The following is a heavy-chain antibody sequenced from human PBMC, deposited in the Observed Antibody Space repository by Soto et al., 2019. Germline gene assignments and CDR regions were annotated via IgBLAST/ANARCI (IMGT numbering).Heavy chain of an antibody. CDR3: ARISQYAYDFDY. J-gene: IGHJ4*02. V-gene: IGHV2-26*01. D-gene: IGHD2-2*01. CDR2: ILSSGEK. Sequence: QVTLKESGPVLVKPTETLTLTCTVSGFSLSNAMVGVSWIRQSPGKALEWLAHILSSGEKSYSTSLKSRVTISKDTSRSQVVLTMTRMVPVDTATYYCARISQYAYDFDYWGQGTLVTVSS. CDR1: GFSLSNAMVG.